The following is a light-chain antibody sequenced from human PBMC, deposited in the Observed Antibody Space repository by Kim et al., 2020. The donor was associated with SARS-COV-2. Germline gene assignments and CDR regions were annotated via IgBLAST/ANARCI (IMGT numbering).Light chain of an antibody. CDR2: DSN. J-gene: IGLJ1*01. CDR3: GSWDSSLSTYL. V-gene: IGLV1-51*01. Sequence: GQKVTFSCSGSSSNIGSNYVSWYQQLPGTAPKLLIYDSNKRPSGIPARFSGFKSGTSATLDITGLQTGDEADYYCGSWDSSLSTYLFGPGTKVTVL. CDR1: SSNIGSNY.